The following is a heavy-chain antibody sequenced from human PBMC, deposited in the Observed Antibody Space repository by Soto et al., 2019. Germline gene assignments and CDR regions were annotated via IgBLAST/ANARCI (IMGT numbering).Heavy chain of an antibody. CDR3: ARGRAAISMIVVVFTGGSYYFDS. J-gene: IGHJ4*02. CDR1: GGSFTDDY. V-gene: IGHV4-34*01. D-gene: IGHD3-22*01. Sequence: QVQLQQWGAGLFKPSETVSLTCAVYGGSFTDDYWSWIRQPPGKGLEWIGEIHHTGGTNYNPSLSSRVTISLDTSKSQFSLTLSSVTAADTALYYCARGRAAISMIVVVFTGGSYYFDSWGQGTLVTVSS. CDR2: IHHTGGT.